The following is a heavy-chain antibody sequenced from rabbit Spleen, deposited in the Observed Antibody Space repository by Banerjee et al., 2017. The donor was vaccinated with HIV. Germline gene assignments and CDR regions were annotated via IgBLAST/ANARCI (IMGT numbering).Heavy chain of an antibody. CDR1: GIDFSRNAY. CDR2: IAGSSSGFT. J-gene: IGHJ6*01. V-gene: IGHV1S45*01. D-gene: IGHD8-1*01. CDR3: ARDTGTSFSSYGMDL. Sequence: QQQLEESGGGLVKPGGTLTLTCKASGIDFSRNAYMCWVRQAPGKGLEWISCIAGSSSGFTYSAPWAKGRFPCSKTSATTVTLQMTSLTVADTATYFCARDTGTSFSSYGMDLWGPGTLVTVS.